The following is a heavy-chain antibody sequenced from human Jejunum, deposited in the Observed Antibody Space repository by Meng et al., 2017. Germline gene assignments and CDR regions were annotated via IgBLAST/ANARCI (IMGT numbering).Heavy chain of an antibody. CDR2: IYWDNDK. CDR1: GFSISTSGVG. D-gene: IGHD3-3*01. V-gene: IGHV2-5*02. CDR3: ALSLCPSGTSWDVGYFDY. J-gene: IGHJ4*02. Sequence: TLKESGPTRVKPTQPLTLTCTLSGFSISTSGVGVGWIRQSLGKALEYLALIYWDNDKRYSQSLKSRLCITKDTSTNDVFLTMTDVHPVDTATYYSALSLCPSGTSWDVGYFDYWGQGTLVTVSS.